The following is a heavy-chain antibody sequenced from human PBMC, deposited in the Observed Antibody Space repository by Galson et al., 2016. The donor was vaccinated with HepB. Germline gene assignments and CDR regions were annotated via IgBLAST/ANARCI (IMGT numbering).Heavy chain of an antibody. CDR2: VSDDGTHT. V-gene: IGHV3-30-3*01. Sequence: SLRLSCAASGFTFTDAWMTWVRQTPGKGLEWVAIVSDDGTHTDYADSVKGRFTISRDNSKNTLYLQRNSLRAEDTSMYYCARSSSCSTINCFLPFDSWGLGTLVTVSS. CDR1: GFTFTDAW. CDR3: ARSSSCSTINCFLPFDS. J-gene: IGHJ4*02. D-gene: IGHD2-2*01.